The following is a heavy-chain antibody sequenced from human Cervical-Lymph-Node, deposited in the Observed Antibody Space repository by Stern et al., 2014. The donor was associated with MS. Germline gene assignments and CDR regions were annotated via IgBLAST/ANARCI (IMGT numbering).Heavy chain of an antibody. CDR3: AKDYSTSSSNWFDP. Sequence: VQLVQSGAEVKKPGASVKVSCKASGYTFNYYMHWVRQAPGQGPEGMGRINPISGVTDYARKFQGRVTMTRDTSISTAYMELSRLRSDDTAVYYCAKDYSTSSSNWFDPWGQGTLVTVSS. CDR2: INPISGVT. CDR1: GYTFNYY. D-gene: IGHD6-6*01. J-gene: IGHJ5*02. V-gene: IGHV1-2*02.